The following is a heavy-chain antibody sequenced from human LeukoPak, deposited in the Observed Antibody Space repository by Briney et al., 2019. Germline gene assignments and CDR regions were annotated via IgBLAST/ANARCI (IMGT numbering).Heavy chain of an antibody. CDR3: ARLLGSHDSSGYYPDY. Sequence: SETLSLTCAVYGGSFSGYYWSWIRQPPGKGLEWIGEINHSGSTNYNPSLKSRVTISVDTSKNQFSLKLSSVTAADTAVYYCARLLGSHDSSGYYPDYWAREPWSPSPQ. CDR1: GGSFSGYY. CDR2: INHSGST. V-gene: IGHV4-34*01. J-gene: IGHJ4*02. D-gene: IGHD3-22*01.